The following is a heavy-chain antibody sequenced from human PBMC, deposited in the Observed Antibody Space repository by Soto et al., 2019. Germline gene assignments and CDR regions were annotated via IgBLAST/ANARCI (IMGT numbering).Heavy chain of an antibody. D-gene: IGHD6-6*01. V-gene: IGHV1-18*01. CDR1: GYTFTSYG. Sequence: ASVKVSCKASGYTFTSYGISWVRQAPGQGLEWMGWISAYNGNTNYAQKLQGRVTMTTDTSTSTAYMELRSLRSDDTAVYYCASSSSSGAYYYYGMDVWGQGTTVTVS. CDR2: ISAYNGNT. CDR3: ASSSSSGAYYYYGMDV. J-gene: IGHJ6*02.